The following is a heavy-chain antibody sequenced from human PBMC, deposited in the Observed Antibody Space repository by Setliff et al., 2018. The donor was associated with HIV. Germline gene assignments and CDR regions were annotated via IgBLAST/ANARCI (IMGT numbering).Heavy chain of an antibody. D-gene: IGHD1-26*01. CDR1: GGTFTSKH. J-gene: IGHJ4*02. CDR2: MDPSSAAT. CDR3: ARGVGAAGDY. V-gene: IGHV1-8*01. Sequence: ASVKVSCKTSGGTFTSKHINWVRQATGQGLEWLGWMDPSSAATGYAQKFQGRVTLTRDTSINTAYMELSSLTSDDTAVYYCARGVGAAGDYWGQGTQVTVSS.